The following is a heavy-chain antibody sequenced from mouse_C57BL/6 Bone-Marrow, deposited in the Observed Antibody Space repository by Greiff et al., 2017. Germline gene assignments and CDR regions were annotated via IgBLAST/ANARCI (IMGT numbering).Heavy chain of an antibody. V-gene: IGHV5-12*01. D-gene: IGHD1-1*01. Sequence: EVMLVESGGGLVQPGGSLKLSCAASGFTFRDYYMYWVRQTPETRLAWVAYISNGGGSTYHPDTVKGRFTISRDNANNTLYRQMSRLKSEDTAMYYCARITTVVAPAMDYWGQGTSVTVSS. J-gene: IGHJ4*01. CDR1: GFTFRDYY. CDR2: ISNGGGST. CDR3: ARITTVVAPAMDY.